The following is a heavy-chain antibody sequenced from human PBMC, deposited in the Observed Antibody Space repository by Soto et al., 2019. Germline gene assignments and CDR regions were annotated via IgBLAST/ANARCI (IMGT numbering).Heavy chain of an antibody. D-gene: IGHD6-13*01. J-gene: IGHJ3*02. CDR2: INAGNGNT. V-gene: IGHV1-3*01. CDR1: GYTFTSYA. CDR3: AREASSSWYLAFDI. Sequence: QVQLVQSGAEVKKPGASVKVSCQASGYTFTSYAMHWVRQAPGQRLEWMGWINAGNGNTKYSQKFQGRVTITRDTSASTAYMELSSLRSEDTAVYYCAREASSSWYLAFDIWGQGTMVTVSS.